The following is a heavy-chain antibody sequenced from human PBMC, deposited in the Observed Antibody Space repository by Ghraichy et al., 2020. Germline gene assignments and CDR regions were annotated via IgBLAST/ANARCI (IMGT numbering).Heavy chain of an antibody. Sequence: GGSLRLSCAASGFTFSSYGMHWVRQAPGKGLEWVAVIWYDGSNKYYADSVKGRFTISRDNSKNTLYLQMNSLRAEDTAVYYCARGAYYYDSSGYKPFQHWGQGTLVTVSS. CDR3: ARGAYYYDSSGYKPFQH. V-gene: IGHV3-33*01. CDR2: IWYDGSNK. D-gene: IGHD3-22*01. CDR1: GFTFSSYG. J-gene: IGHJ1*01.